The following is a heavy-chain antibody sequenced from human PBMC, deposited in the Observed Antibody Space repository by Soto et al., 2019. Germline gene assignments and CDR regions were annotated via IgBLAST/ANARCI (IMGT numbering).Heavy chain of an antibody. CDR2: IYYSGST. V-gene: IGHV4-59*01. D-gene: IGHD2-21*01. CDR1: GGSISSYY. J-gene: IGHJ3*02. CDR3: ARDIPPSGYAFDI. Sequence: SETLSLTCTVSGGSISSYYWSWIRQPPGKGLEWIGYIYYSGSTNYNPSLKSRVTISVDTSKNQFSLKLSSVTAADTAVYYCARDIPPSGYAFDIWGQGTMVTVSS.